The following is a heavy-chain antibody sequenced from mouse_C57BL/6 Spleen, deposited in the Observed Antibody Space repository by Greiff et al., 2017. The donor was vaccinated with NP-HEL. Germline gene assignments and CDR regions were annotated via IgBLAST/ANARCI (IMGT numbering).Heavy chain of an antibody. CDR3: ARFPYYYGSSYRYFDV. CDR1: GYTFTDYY. D-gene: IGHD1-1*01. V-gene: IGHV1-19*01. J-gene: IGHJ1*03. Sequence: EVQVVESGPVLVKPGASVKMSCKASGYTFTDYYMNWVKQSHGKSLEWIGVINPYNGGTSYNQKFKGKATLTVDKSSSTAYMELNSLTSEDSAVYYCARFPYYYGSSYRYFDVWGTGTTVTVSS. CDR2: INPYNGGT.